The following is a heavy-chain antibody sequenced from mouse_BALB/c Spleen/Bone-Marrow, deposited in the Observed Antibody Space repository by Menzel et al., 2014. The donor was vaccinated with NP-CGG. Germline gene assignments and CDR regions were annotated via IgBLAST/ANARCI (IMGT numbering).Heavy chain of an antibody. Sequence: VQLQQSGAELMKPGASVKIPCKATGYTFSSYWIEWVKQRPGHGLEWIGEILPGSGSIRYNEKFKGKATFTADTSSNTAYMQLSSLTSEDSAVYNYASRYDTMDYWGQGTSVTVSS. CDR1: GYTFSSYW. J-gene: IGHJ4*01. CDR2: ILPGSGSI. CDR3: ASRYDTMDY. V-gene: IGHV1-9*01.